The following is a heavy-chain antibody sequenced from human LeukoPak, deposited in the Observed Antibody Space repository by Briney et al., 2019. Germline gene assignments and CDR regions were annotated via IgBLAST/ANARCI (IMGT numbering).Heavy chain of an antibody. D-gene: IGHD1-14*01. Sequence: GASVKLCCNSSGYTFTSYYMPWVRQAHGQRLERMGMINAGVGTTGHAQKFEGRVNVTRDTSTSTVYMEMSSLRSEDTAVYYCARGPENYYYFDYWGQGTLVTVSS. CDR1: GYTFTSYY. CDR3: ARGPENYYYFDY. J-gene: IGHJ4*02. V-gene: IGHV1-46*01. CDR2: INAGVGTT.